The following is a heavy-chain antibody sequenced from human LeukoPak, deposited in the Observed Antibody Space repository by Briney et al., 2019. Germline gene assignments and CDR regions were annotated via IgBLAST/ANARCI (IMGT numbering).Heavy chain of an antibody. CDR3: ARGIGYEPFDY. CDR1: GYTFTGYY. V-gene: IGHV1-2*02. CDR2: NNPNSGGT. Sequence: RASVKVSCKASGYTFTGYYMHWVRQAPGQGLEWMGWNNPNSGGTNYAQKFQGRVTMTRDTSISTAYMELNRLRSDDTAVYYCARGIGYEPFDYWGQGTLVTVSS. D-gene: IGHD5-12*01. J-gene: IGHJ4*02.